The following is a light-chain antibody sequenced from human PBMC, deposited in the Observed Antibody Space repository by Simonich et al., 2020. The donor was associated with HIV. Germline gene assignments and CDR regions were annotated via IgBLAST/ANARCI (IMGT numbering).Light chain of an antibody. V-gene: IGLV2-14*01. J-gene: IGLJ3*02. CDR2: DVN. CDR1: RSDVGGYNY. CDR3: CSYTSISTWV. Sequence: QSALTQPASVSGSPGQSITISCTGTRSDVGGYNYVYWYQQHPVKAPKLMIYDVNERPAGVSNRFSGSKSGNTASLTISGLQAENEADYYCCSYTSISTWVFGGGTKVTVL.